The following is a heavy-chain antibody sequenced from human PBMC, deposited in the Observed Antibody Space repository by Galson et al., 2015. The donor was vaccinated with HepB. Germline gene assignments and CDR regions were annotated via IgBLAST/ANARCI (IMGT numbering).Heavy chain of an antibody. D-gene: IGHD2-2*01. J-gene: IGHJ4*02. CDR1: GFTFSNYA. CDR2: ISGSSGST. V-gene: IGHV3-23*01. CDR3: AKGAGESSTYSNY. Sequence: SLRLSCAASGFTFSNYAMSWVRQAPGEGLEWVSIISGSSGSTYYADSVKGWFTISRDNSKSTLYLQMNSLRVEDKAVYYCAKGAGESSTYSNYWGQGTLVTVSS.